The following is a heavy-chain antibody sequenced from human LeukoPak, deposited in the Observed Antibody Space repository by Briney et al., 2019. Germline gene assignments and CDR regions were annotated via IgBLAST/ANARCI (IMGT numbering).Heavy chain of an antibody. CDR3: ARHYYYDSSGYIDC. V-gene: IGHV4-34*01. J-gene: IGHJ4*02. CDR2: INHSGST. D-gene: IGHD3-22*01. Sequence: PSETLSLTCAVYGGSFSGYYWSWIRQPPGKGLEWIGEINHSGSTNYNPSLKSRVTISVDTSKNQFSLKLSSVTAADTAVYYCARHYYYDSSGYIDCWGQGTLVTVSS. CDR1: GGSFSGYY.